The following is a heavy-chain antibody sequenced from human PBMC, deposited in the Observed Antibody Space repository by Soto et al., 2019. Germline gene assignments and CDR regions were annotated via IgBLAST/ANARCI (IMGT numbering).Heavy chain of an antibody. D-gene: IGHD2-21*01. J-gene: IGHJ4*02. Sequence: GESLKISCVASGFTFSDFYMTWIRQAPGKGLEWLSYISPNSKYREYADSVKGRHTISRDNAKKSLYLQMNSLRAEDTAVYYCVRGGGGGQFDSWGQGTLVTVSS. CDR2: ISPNSKYR. CDR1: GFTFSDFY. CDR3: VRGGGGGQFDS. V-gene: IGHV3-11*06.